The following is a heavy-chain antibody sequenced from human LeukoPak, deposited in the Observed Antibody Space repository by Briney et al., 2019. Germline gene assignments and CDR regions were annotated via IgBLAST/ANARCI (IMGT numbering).Heavy chain of an antibody. CDR3: ARVGCGGDCYPGDDYYYMDV. V-gene: IGHV3-23*01. CDR1: GFIFSNYA. J-gene: IGHJ6*03. Sequence: GGSLRLSCATSGFIFSNYAVNWVRQAPGKGLEWVSIISGSGDTTYYADSVKGRFTISRDNSKNTLYLQMNSLRAEDTAVYYCARVGCGGDCYPGDDYYYMDVWGKGTTVTISS. CDR2: ISGSGDTT. D-gene: IGHD2-21*02.